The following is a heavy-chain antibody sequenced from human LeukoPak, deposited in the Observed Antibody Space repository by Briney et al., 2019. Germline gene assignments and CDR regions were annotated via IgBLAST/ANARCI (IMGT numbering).Heavy chain of an antibody. D-gene: IGHD5-24*01. Sequence: PSETLSLTCTVSGGSISSSSYYWGWIRQPPGKGLEWIGSIYYSGRTYYNPSLKSRVTISVDTSKNQFSLKLSSVTAADTPVYYCARARRDGYNPYYFDYWGQGTLVTVSS. CDR1: GGSISSSSYY. CDR2: IYYSGRT. CDR3: ARARRDGYNPYYFDY. V-gene: IGHV4-39*01. J-gene: IGHJ4*02.